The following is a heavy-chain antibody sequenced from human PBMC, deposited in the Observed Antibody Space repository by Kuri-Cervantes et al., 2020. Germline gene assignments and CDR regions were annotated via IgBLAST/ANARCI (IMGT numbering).Heavy chain of an antibody. J-gene: IGHJ6*02. D-gene: IGHD2-2*01. Sequence: ASVKVSCKASGYTFTGYYMHWVRQAPGQGLEWMGWISAYNGNTNYAQKLQGRVTMTTDTSTSTAYMELRSLRSDDTAVYYCARGGCSSTSCYPTIYYYYGMDVWGQGTTGPSP. CDR1: GYTFTGYY. CDR3: ARGGCSSTSCYPTIYYYYGMDV. CDR2: ISAYNGNT. V-gene: IGHV1-18*04.